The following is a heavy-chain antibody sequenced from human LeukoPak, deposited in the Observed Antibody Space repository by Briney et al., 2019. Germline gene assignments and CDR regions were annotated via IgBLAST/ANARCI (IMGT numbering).Heavy chain of an antibody. CDR3: ARGAIFVGGVGAQDY. J-gene: IGHJ4*02. V-gene: IGHV3-53*01. Sequence: GGSLRLSCAASGFTVTGNYMSWVRQAPGKGLEWVSVIYSGGSIFYADSVKGRFTISRDNSKNTLFLQMHSLRAEDTAVYYCARGAIFVGGVGAQDYWGQGTLATVSS. CDR1: GFTVTGNY. CDR2: IYSGGSI. D-gene: IGHD1-26*01.